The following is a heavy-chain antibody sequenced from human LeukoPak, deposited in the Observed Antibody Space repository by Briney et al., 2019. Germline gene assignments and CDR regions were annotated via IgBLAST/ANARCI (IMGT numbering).Heavy chain of an antibody. CDR3: AKDGQVGATTFLDY. J-gene: IGHJ4*02. V-gene: IGHV3-23*01. Sequence: GGSLRLSCAASGFTFSSYAMSWVRQAPGKGLEWVSTISGSGGTTYYADSVKGRFTISRDNSKNTLFLQMDSLRAEDTAVYYCAKDGQVGATTFLDYWGQGTLVTVSS. D-gene: IGHD1-26*01. CDR2: ISGSGGTT. CDR1: GFTFSSYA.